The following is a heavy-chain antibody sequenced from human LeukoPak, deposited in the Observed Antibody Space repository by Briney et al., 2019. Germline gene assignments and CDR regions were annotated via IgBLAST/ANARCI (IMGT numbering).Heavy chain of an antibody. D-gene: IGHD3-22*01. CDR1: GGSISSSTYY. Sequence: PSETLSLTCTVSGGSISSSTYYWAWIRQPPGKGLEWIATIHHSGSTYYKPSLRSGVTISVDTSRNQFSLKLSSVTAADTAVYYCARLGGYYDPPGYWGQGTLVTVSS. CDR3: ARLGGYYDPPGY. J-gene: IGHJ4*02. CDR2: IHHSGST. V-gene: IGHV4-39*01.